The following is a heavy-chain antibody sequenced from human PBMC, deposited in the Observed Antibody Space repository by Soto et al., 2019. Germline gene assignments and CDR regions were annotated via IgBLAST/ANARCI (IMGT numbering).Heavy chain of an antibody. D-gene: IGHD2-21*02. J-gene: IGHJ4*02. CDR1: GFSLSNARMG. Sequence: SGPTLVNPTETLTLTCTVSGFSLSNARMGVSWIRQPPGKALEWLALIYWDDDKRYSPSLKSRLTITKDTSKNQVVLTMTNMDPVDTATYYCARRQTYCGGNCYSGFDYWGQ. V-gene: IGHV2-5*02. CDR2: IYWDDDK. CDR3: ARRQTYCGGNCYSGFDY.